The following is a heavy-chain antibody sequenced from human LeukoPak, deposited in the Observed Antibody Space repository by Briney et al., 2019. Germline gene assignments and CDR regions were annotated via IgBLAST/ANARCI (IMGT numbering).Heavy chain of an antibody. J-gene: IGHJ4*02. CDR3: ARVGSGSSDY. D-gene: IGHD3-10*01. V-gene: IGHV3-7*01. Sequence: GGSLRLSCAASGFTFSSYMMTWVRQAPGKGLEWVANIKQDGSEKYYVDSVKGRFTISRDNAKNSLYLQMNSLRAEDTAVYYCARVGSGSSDYWGQGTLVTVSS. CDR1: GFTFSSYM. CDR2: IKQDGSEK.